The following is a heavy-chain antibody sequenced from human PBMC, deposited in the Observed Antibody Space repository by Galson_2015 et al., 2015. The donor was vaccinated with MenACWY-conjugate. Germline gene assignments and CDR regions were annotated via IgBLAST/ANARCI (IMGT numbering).Heavy chain of an antibody. J-gene: IGHJ4*02. CDR3: ARAPFGGETTFVFDY. CDR2: IWYDGSEK. D-gene: IGHD2/OR15-2a*01. CDR1: GFIFSTYG. Sequence: SLRLSCAASGFIFSTYGMHWVRQAPDKGLEWLAVIWYDGSEKYYADSVRGRFTISRDNSKNTLYLQMNSLRAEDTAVYYCARAPFGGETTFVFDYWGQGTLVTVSS. V-gene: IGHV3-33*01.